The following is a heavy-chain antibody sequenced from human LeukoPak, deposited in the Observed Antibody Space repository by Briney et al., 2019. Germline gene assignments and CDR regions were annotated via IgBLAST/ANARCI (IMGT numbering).Heavy chain of an antibody. CDR3: ASYGSGSHDY. D-gene: IGHD3-10*01. CDR1: GFTFSNAW. Sequence: GGSLRLSCAASGFTFSNAWMNWVRQAPGKGLEWVGRIKTKTEGGTTDYAAPMKGRFTISRDDSKNTVYLQMNSLKTEDTAVYYCASYGSGSHDYWGQGSLVTVSS. J-gene: IGHJ4*02. V-gene: IGHV3-15*01. CDR2: IKTKTEGGTT.